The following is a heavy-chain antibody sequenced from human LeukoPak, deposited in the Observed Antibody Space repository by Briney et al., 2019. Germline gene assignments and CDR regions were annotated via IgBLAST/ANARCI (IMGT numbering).Heavy chain of an antibody. CDR1: GCSISSYY. CDR2: IYYSGST. J-gene: IGHJ1*01. Sequence: PSEALSLTFTVSGCSISSYYWSWIRQPPWRELEWVGYIYYSGSTNYNPSLRSRVTIPEDTSKNQFSLKLSSVTAADSAVYYCAGHDSSGTYFQHWGQGTLVTVSS. CDR3: AGHDSSGTYFQH. D-gene: IGHD3-22*01. V-gene: IGHV4-59*01.